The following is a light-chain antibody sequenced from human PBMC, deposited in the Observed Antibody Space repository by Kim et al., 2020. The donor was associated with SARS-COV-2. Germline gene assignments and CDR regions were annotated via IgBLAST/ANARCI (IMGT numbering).Light chain of an antibody. Sequence: GQRVTISCSGRGSNVGRNFVNWYQQLPGAAPKVFIYNDNRRPSGVPDRFSGSRSGTSASLAISGLQSEDEADYYCATWDVSLNGWVFGGGTQLTVL. V-gene: IGLV1-44*01. J-gene: IGLJ3*02. CDR3: ATWDVSLNGWV. CDR2: NDN. CDR1: GSNVGRNF.